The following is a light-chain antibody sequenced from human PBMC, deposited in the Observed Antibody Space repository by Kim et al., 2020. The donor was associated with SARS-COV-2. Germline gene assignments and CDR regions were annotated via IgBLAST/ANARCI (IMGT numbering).Light chain of an antibody. CDR1: SSNIGAGYD. CDR2: GNL. Sequence: SVLTQPPSVTGAPGQRVTISCTGSSSNIGAGYDAFWYQQIPGTAPKLLIHGNLNRPSGVPDRFSASKSGISASLAITGLQAEDEADYYCQSYDRSLSTWVFGGGTQLTVL. V-gene: IGLV1-40*01. J-gene: IGLJ3*02. CDR3: QSYDRSLSTWV.